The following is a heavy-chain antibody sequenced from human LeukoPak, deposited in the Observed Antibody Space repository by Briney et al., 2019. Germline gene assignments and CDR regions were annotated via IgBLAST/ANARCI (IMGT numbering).Heavy chain of an antibody. J-gene: IGHJ4*02. CDR1: GFTFRSYA. CDR2: ISGSGGST. V-gene: IGHV3-23*01. D-gene: IGHD1-26*01. CDR3: AKGGSVGYYLFDY. Sequence: GGSLRLSCASSGFTFRSYAMSWVRQAPGKGLEWGSAISGSGGSTYYADSVKGRFTISRDNSKNTLYLQMNSLRAEDTAVYYCAKGGSVGYYLFDYWGQGTLVTVSS.